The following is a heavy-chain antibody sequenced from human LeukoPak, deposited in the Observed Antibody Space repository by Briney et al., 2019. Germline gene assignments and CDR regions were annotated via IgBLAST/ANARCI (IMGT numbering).Heavy chain of an antibody. V-gene: IGHV4-38-2*02. Sequence: PSETLSLTCTVSGYSISSGYYWGWIRQPPGKGLEWIGSMYHSGSTYYSPSLKSRVTISVHTSKNQFSLKLSSVTAANTAVYYCAREVVGATDWDYFDYWGQGTLVTVSS. CDR2: MYHSGST. CDR1: GYSISSGYY. D-gene: IGHD1-26*01. CDR3: AREVVGATDWDYFDY. J-gene: IGHJ4*02.